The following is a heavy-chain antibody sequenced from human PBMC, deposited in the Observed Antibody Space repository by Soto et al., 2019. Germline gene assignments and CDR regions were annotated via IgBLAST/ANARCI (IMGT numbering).Heavy chain of an antibody. D-gene: IGHD3-22*01. Sequence: PSETLSLTCTVSGGSISSGGYYWSWIRQHPGKGLEWLGYIYYSGSTYYNPSLKSRVTISVDTSKNQFSLKLSSVTAADTAVYYWARLTTMMAPYVDYCRQVTLVTVSS. CDR3: ARLTTMMAPYVDY. CDR2: IYYSGST. CDR1: GGSISSGGYY. V-gene: IGHV4-31*03. J-gene: IGHJ4*02.